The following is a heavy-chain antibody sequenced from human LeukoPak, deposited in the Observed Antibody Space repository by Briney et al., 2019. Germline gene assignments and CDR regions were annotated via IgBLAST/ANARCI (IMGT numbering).Heavy chain of an antibody. CDR3: ASPQALDSSSPLGY. V-gene: IGHV4-59*01. CDR1: GVSISSYY. D-gene: IGHD6-13*01. CDR2: IHYSGRA. J-gene: IGHJ4*02. Sequence: SETLSLTCTVSGVSISSYYWIWIRQPPGKGLEWIGDIHYSGRANYNPSLKSRVTTSQDTSKNQFSLKLTSVTAADTAVCYCASPQALDSSSPLGYWGQGTLVTVSS.